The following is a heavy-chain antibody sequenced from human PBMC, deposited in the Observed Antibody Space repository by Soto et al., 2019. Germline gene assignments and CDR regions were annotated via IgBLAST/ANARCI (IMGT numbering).Heavy chain of an antibody. CDR3: ARARGIGVGTTSY. V-gene: IGHV1-18*01. Sequence: QIQLVQSGAEVKKAGASAKVSCKASGYIFSNYGISWMRQVPGQVLEWMGWVSVYNGKSNYTQKLQGRVTMTTDTSTNTAYMELRSLRSDDTAVYYCARARGIGVGTTSYWGQGTLVTVSS. CDR1: GYIFSNYG. D-gene: IGHD3-22*01. J-gene: IGHJ4*02. CDR2: VSVYNGKS.